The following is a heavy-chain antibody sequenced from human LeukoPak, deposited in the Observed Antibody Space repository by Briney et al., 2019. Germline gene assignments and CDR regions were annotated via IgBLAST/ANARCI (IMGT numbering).Heavy chain of an antibody. CDR3: ARDSSGYGGSYYFDL. J-gene: IGHJ2*01. V-gene: IGHV4-59*01. CDR2: IYYSGST. CDR1: GGSISSYY. Sequence: SETLSLTCTVSGGSISSYYWSWIRQPPGKGLEWIGYIYYSGSTNYNPSLKSRVTISVDTSKNQLSLKLSSVTAADTALYYCARDSSGYGGSYYFDLWGRGTLVTVSS. D-gene: IGHD4-23*01.